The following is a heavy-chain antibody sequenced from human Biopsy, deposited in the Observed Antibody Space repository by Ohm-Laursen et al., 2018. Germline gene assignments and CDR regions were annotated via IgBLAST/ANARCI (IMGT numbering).Heavy chain of an antibody. D-gene: IGHD4-23*01. Sequence: SDTLSLTCTVSGGSFTGHYWTWIRQPPGKGLEWIGHISHTGYTSYKSSLKSRVTISLDTSRKQFSLRLTSLAAADTAVYYCARGSNEYGGLYFPHWGQGTLVTVSS. J-gene: IGHJ1*01. V-gene: IGHV4-59*11. CDR3: ARGSNEYGGLYFPH. CDR1: GGSFTGHY. CDR2: ISHTGYT.